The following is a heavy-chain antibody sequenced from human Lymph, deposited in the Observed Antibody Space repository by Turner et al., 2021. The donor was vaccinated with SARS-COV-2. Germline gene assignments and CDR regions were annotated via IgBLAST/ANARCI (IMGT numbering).Heavy chain of an antibody. CDR1: GGSISSYY. V-gene: IGHV4-59*01. CDR2: IYYSVST. D-gene: IGHD5-12*01. J-gene: IGHJ4*02. CDR3: ARARWLRGGVDY. Sequence: QVQLQESGPGLVKPSETLSLFCSVSGGSISSYYWRWIRQPPGKGLGWIAYIYYSVSTNYNPSLKSRVTISVDTSKNQVSLKLSSVTAADTAVYYCARARWLRGGVDYWGQGTLVTVSS.